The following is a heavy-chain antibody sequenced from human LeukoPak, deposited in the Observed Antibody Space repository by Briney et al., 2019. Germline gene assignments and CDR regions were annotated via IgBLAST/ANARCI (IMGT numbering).Heavy chain of an antibody. J-gene: IGHJ4*02. Sequence: SETLSLTCTVSGGSISNISYYWGWIRQPPGKGLEWIGSIYYGGSTYYNPSLKSRVTISVDTSKNQFSLKLSSVTAADTAVYYCAPSLGYFDYWGQGTLVTVSS. CDR2: IYYGGST. CDR1: GGSISNISYY. CDR3: APSLGYFDY. V-gene: IGHV4-39*01. D-gene: IGHD7-27*01.